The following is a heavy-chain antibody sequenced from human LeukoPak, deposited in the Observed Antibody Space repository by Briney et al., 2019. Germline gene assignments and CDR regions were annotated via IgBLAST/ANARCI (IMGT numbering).Heavy chain of an antibody. Sequence: PGGSLRLSCAASGFTFSSYSMNWVRQAPGKGLEWVSSISSSSSYIYYADSVKGRFTISRDNAKNSLYLQMNSLRAEDTAVYYCARDKEWPTPYYMDVWGKGTTVTVSS. CDR3: ARDKEWPTPYYMDV. J-gene: IGHJ6*03. D-gene: IGHD3-3*01. CDR1: GFTFSSYS. CDR2: ISSSSSYI. V-gene: IGHV3-21*01.